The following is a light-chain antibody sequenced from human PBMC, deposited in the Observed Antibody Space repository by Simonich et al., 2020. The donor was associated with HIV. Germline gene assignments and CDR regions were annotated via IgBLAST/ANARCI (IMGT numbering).Light chain of an antibody. CDR3: QQRSNYT. Sequence: EIVLTQFPATLSLSPGERATLSCRASPSVNSYLAWYQQKPGQAPRLLIYDASNRATGIPARFSGSGSGTDFTLTISSLEPEDFAVYYCQQRSNYTFGQGTKLEIK. CDR1: PSVNSY. CDR2: DAS. J-gene: IGKJ2*01. V-gene: IGKV3-11*01.